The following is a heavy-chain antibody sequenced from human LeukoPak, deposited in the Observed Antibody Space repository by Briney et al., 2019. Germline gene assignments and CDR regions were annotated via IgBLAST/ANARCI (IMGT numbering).Heavy chain of an antibody. D-gene: IGHD6-19*01. V-gene: IGHV4-59*08. CDR1: GGSISSHY. Sequence: PSGTLSLTCTVSGGSISSHYWSWIRQPPGKGLEWIGYISDSGSTNYKPSLKSRVTISVDTAKKQFSLELSSVTAADTAVYYCGRHKGGEAVAGLDYWGQGTLVTVSS. CDR3: GRHKGGEAVAGLDY. J-gene: IGHJ4*02. CDR2: ISDSGST.